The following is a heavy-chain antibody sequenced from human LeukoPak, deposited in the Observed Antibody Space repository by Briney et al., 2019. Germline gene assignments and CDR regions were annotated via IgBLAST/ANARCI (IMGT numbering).Heavy chain of an antibody. J-gene: IGHJ5*02. CDR1: GGSISSSNW. V-gene: IGHV4-4*02. CDR3: ARVSLYCSSTSCYNWFDP. D-gene: IGHD2-2*01. CDR2: IYHSGST. Sequence: SGTLSFTCAVSGGSISSSNWWSWVRQPPGKGLEWIGEIYHSGSTNYNPSLKSRVTISVDKSKNQFSLKLSSVTAADTAVYYCARVSLYCSSTSCYNWFDPWGQGTLVTVSS.